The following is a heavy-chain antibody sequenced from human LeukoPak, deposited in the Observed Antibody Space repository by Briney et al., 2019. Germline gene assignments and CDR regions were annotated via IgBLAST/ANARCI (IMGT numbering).Heavy chain of an antibody. V-gene: IGHV1-18*01. D-gene: IGHD1/OR15-1a*01. J-gene: IGHJ5*02. Sequence: ASVKVSCKASSYTFTSYGINWVRQAPGQGLEWMGCISAYNGNTNYAQKLQGRVTMTTDTSTSTAYMELRSLRSDDTAVYYCASHSSTRTRFDPWGQGTLVTVSS. CDR2: ISAYNGNT. CDR3: ASHSSTRTRFDP. CDR1: SYTFTSYG.